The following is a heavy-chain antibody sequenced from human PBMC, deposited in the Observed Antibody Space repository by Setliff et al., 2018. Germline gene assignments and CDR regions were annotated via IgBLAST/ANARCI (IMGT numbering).Heavy chain of an antibody. J-gene: IGHJ4*02. CDR1: GGTFSDYY. Sequence: PSETLSLTCAAYGGTFSDYYWTWIRQPPGKGLEWIGEINHRGSTNYNTTLKGRATISIETSKDQFSLKLISMSAADTAVYFCARGRNIAARLLDSWGQGALVTVSS. CDR2: INHRGST. D-gene: IGHD6-6*01. V-gene: IGHV4-34*01. CDR3: ARGRNIAARLLDS.